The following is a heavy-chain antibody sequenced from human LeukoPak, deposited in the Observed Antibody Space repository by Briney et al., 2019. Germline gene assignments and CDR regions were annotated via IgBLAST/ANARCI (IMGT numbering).Heavy chain of an antibody. CDR1: GFTFSSYG. CDR3: ARDGGYYIDY. V-gene: IGHV3-33*01. D-gene: IGHD3-3*01. CDR2: IWYDGSNK. Sequence: GGSLRLSCAASGFTFSSYGMHWVRQAPGKGLEWVAVIWYDGSNKYYGDSVKGRFTISRDNSKNTLSLQMNSLRAEDTAVYYCARDGGYYIDYWGQGTLVTVSS. J-gene: IGHJ4*02.